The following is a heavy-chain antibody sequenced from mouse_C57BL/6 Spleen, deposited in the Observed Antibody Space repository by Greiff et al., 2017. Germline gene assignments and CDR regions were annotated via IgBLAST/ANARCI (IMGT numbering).Heavy chain of an antibody. CDR3: ARYGNYYFDY. J-gene: IGHJ2*01. Sequence: QVQLQQPGAELVRPGSSVKLSCKASGYTFTSYWMHWVKQRPIQGLEWIGNIDPSDSETHYNQKFKDKATLTVDKSSNTAYMQLSSLTSEDSAVYYCARYGNYYFDYWGQGTTLTVSS. V-gene: IGHV1-52*01. CDR1: GYTFTSYW. CDR2: IDPSDSET. D-gene: IGHD2-1*01.